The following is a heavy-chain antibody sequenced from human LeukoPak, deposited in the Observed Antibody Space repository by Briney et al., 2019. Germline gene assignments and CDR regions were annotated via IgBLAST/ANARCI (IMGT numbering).Heavy chain of an antibody. D-gene: IGHD3-10*01. V-gene: IGHV3-21*01. CDR3: AREKVSYYGSGSYLVY. Sequence: GGSLRLSCAASGFTFSSYSMNWVRQAPGKGLEWVSSISSSSSYIYYADSVKGRFTISRDNAKNSLYQQMNSLRAEDTAVYYCAREKVSYYGSGSYLVYWGQGTLVTVSS. CDR2: ISSSSSYI. CDR1: GFTFSSYS. J-gene: IGHJ4*02.